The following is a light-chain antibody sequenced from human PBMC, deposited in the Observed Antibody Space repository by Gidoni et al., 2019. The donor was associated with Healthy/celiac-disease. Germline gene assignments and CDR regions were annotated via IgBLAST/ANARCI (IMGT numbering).Light chain of an antibody. CDR1: SSNIGAGYD. Sequence: QSVLTQPPSVSGAPGQRVTIPCTGSSSNIGAGYDVHWYQPLPGTAPKPLIYGNSNRPSGVPDRFSGSKSGTSAALAITGLQAEDEADYYCQSYDSSLSAVVFGGGTKLTVL. J-gene: IGLJ2*01. V-gene: IGLV1-40*01. CDR3: QSYDSSLSAVV. CDR2: GNS.